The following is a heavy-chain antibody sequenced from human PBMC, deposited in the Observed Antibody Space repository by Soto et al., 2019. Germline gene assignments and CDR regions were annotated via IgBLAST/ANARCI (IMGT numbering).Heavy chain of an antibody. CDR3: VSENWTADYHYYGMDV. J-gene: IGHJ6*02. D-gene: IGHD1-1*01. CDR2: IIPIFGTA. Sequence: QVQLVQSGAEVKKPGSSVKVSCKASGGTFSSYAISWVRQAPGQGLEWMGGIIPIFGTANYAQKFQGRVTITADESTSTAYMELSSLRSEDTAVYYCVSENWTADYHYYGMDVWGQGTTVTVSS. CDR1: GGTFSSYA. V-gene: IGHV1-69*01.